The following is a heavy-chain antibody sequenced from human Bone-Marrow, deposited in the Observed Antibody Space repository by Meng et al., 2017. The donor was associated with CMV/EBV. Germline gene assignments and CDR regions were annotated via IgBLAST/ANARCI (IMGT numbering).Heavy chain of an antibody. CDR3: AKLRLLRPQYGMEV. D-gene: IGHD3-3*01. J-gene: IGHJ6*02. V-gene: IGHV3-21*01. Sequence: GESLKISCAASGFTFSSYSMNWVRQAPGKGLEWVSSISSSSSYIYYADSVKGRFTISRDNAKNSLYLQMNSLRAEDTAVYYCAKLRLLRPQYGMEVRGHGTTVTVSS. CDR1: GFTFSSYS. CDR2: ISSSSSYI.